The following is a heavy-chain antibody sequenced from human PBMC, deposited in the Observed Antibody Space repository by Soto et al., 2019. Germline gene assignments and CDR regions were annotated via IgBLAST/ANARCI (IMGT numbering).Heavy chain of an antibody. CDR3: ARSCKWLVWTLRRVDAFDI. CDR2: ISAYNGNT. CDR1: GYTFTSYG. D-gene: IGHD6-19*01. Sequence: ASVKVSCKASGYTFTSYGISWVRQAPGQGLEWMGWISAYNGNTNYAQKLQGRVTMTTDTSTSTAYMELRGLRSDDTAVYYCARSCKWLVWTLRRVDAFDIWGQGTMVTVSS. J-gene: IGHJ3*02. V-gene: IGHV1-18*01.